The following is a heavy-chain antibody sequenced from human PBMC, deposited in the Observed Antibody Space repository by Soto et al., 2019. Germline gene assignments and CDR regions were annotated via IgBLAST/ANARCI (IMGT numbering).Heavy chain of an antibody. J-gene: IGHJ6*02. CDR3: ARFPFGDYYYGMDV. CDR2: IYYSGST. D-gene: IGHD3-10*01. V-gene: IGHV4-59*01. Sequence: GGSISSYYWSWIRQPPGKGLEWIGYIYYSGSTNYNPSLKSRVTISVDTSKNQFSLKLSSVTAADTAVYYCARFPFGDYYYGMDVWGQGTTVTVSS. CDR1: GGSISSYY.